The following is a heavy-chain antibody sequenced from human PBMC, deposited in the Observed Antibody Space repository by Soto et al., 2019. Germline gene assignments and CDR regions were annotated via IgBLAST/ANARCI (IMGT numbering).Heavy chain of an antibody. CDR3: AKHEGYCSSTTCSNFDY. Sequence: PXESLTTFFTASGLTLTSYWIALVRQMPGKGLEWMGIIYPGDSDTSYSPSFQGQVTISADKSINTAYLQWSSLKASDTAMYYCAKHEGYCSSTTCSNFDYWGQGTLVTVSS. CDR2: IYPGDSDT. CDR1: GLTLTSYW. V-gene: IGHV5-51*01. J-gene: IGHJ4*02. D-gene: IGHD2-2*01.